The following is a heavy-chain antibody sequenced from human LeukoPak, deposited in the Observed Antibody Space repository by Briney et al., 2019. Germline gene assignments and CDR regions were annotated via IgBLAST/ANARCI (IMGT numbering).Heavy chain of an antibody. Sequence: GASVKVSCKASGGTFSSYAISWVRQAPEQGLEWMGGIIPIFGTANYAQKFQGRVTITADESTSTAYMELSSLRSEDSAVYYCAGPTGQDGYNLGYWGQGTLVTVSS. V-gene: IGHV1-69*13. D-gene: IGHD5-24*01. CDR2: IIPIFGTA. CDR3: AGPTGQDGYNLGY. J-gene: IGHJ4*02. CDR1: GGTFSSYA.